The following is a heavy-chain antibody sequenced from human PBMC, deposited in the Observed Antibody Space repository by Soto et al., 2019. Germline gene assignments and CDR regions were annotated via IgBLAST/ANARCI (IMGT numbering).Heavy chain of an antibody. CDR2: IKQDGSEK. J-gene: IGHJ4*02. D-gene: IGHD6-6*01. CDR1: GFTFSKHW. Sequence: GALRLSCAASGFTFSKHWMNWVRQAPGKGLEWVANIKQDGSEKYHGDSVKGRFTISRDNAKNSLFLQMNSLRVEDTAVYYCARDGAARGFFLDYWGQGMLVTVS. CDR3: ARDGAARGFFLDY. V-gene: IGHV3-7*01.